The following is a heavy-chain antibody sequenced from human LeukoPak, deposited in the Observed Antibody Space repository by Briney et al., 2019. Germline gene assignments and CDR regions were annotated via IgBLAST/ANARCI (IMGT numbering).Heavy chain of an antibody. CDR2: IYYSGST. CDR1: GGSISSGDYY. Sequence: SQTLSLTCTVSGGSISSGDYYWSWIRQPPGKGLEWIGYIYYSGSTYSNSSLKSRVTISVDTSKNQFSLKLSSVTAADTAMYYCARRVVTGYNWFDPWGQGTLVTVSS. J-gene: IGHJ5*02. CDR3: ARRVVTGYNWFDP. D-gene: IGHD2-21*02. V-gene: IGHV4-30-4*01.